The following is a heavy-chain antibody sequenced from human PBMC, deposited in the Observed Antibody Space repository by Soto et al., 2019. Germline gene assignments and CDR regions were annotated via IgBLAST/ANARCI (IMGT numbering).Heavy chain of an antibody. CDR3: VKDRYVDY. V-gene: IGHV3-64D*06. CDR2: ISSNGGST. CDR1: GFTISSYA. J-gene: IGHJ4*02. Sequence: GGSLRLSCSVFGFTISSYAMHWVRQAPGKGLQYVSSISSNGGSTYYADSVKGRFTISRDNSKNTLYLQMSSLRVEDTAVYYCVKDRYVDYWGQGTLGTVSS.